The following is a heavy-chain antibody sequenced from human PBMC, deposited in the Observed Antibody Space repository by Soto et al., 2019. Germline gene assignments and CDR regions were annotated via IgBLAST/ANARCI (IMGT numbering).Heavy chain of an antibody. J-gene: IGHJ5*02. CDR1: GGSISSGGYY. Sequence: QVQLQESGPGLVKPSQTLSLTCTVSGGSISSGGYYWSWIRQHPGKGLEWMGYIYYYSGSTHYNPSLKSRVTIAVDTSKNQLSLILSSVTAADTAVYYCARGGGSCSGGSCYAPWGQGTLVTVSS. V-gene: IGHV4-31*03. CDR2: IYYYSGST. CDR3: ARGGGSCSGGSCYAP. D-gene: IGHD2-15*01.